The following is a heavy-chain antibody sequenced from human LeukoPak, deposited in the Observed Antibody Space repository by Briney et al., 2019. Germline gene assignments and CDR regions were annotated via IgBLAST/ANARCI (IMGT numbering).Heavy chain of an antibody. J-gene: IGHJ4*02. CDR3: CGYLGY. V-gene: IGHV3-49*04. CDR1: GFTFGDHA. D-gene: IGHD3-22*01. Sequence: GGSLRLSCSASGFTFGDHAMSWVRQAPGKGLEWVGFIRSKGYGGTTEYAASVEGRFSLSRDDSRSFVYLQMNSLKTEDTAVYYCCGYLGYWGQGTLVTVSS. CDR2: IRSKGYGGTT.